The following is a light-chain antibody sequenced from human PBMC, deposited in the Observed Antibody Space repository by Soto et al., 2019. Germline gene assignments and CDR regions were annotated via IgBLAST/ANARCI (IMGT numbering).Light chain of an antibody. J-gene: IGLJ3*02. Sequence: QSALTQPASVSGSPGQSITISFTGTSSDVGRYNYVSWYQQYPGKAPKLIIYDVTNRPSGVSNRFSGSKSGNTASLTISGLQAEDEADYYCSSYTGSSTLWVFGGGTKLTVL. CDR2: DVT. CDR3: SSYTGSSTLWV. CDR1: SSDVGRYNY. V-gene: IGLV2-14*01.